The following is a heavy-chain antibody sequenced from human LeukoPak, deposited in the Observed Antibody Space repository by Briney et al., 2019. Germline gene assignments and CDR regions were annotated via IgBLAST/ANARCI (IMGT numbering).Heavy chain of an antibody. CDR1: GGSISSSNW. Sequence: PSGTLSLTCAVSGGSISSSNWWSWVRQPPGKGLEWIGEIYHSGSTNYNPFLKSRVTISVDKSKNQFSLKLSSVTAADTAVYYCARYCSSTSCYGGSSQRYYYYYYMDVWGKGTTVTVSS. V-gene: IGHV4-4*02. D-gene: IGHD2-2*01. CDR2: IYHSGST. CDR3: ARYCSSTSCYGGSSQRYYYYYYMDV. J-gene: IGHJ6*03.